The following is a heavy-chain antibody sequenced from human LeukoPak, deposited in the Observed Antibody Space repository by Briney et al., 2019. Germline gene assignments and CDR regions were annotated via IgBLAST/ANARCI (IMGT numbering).Heavy chain of an antibody. CDR1: GFAVSSNY. Sequence: GGSLRLSCAASGFAVSSNYMTWVRQAPGKGLEWVSVIYSDGSAYYADSLQGRFTISRDNSKNTVYLQMNSLRAEDTAVYYCARESQDYGSGSSDYWGQGTLVTVSS. D-gene: IGHD3-10*01. CDR2: IYSDGSA. CDR3: ARESQDYGSGSSDY. J-gene: IGHJ4*02. V-gene: IGHV3-66*01.